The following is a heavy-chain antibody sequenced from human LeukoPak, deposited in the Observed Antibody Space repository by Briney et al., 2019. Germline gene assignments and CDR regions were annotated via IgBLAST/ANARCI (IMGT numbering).Heavy chain of an antibody. CDR3: ARSLMTLSDAFDI. J-gene: IGHJ3*02. CDR1: GASFNNYS. V-gene: IGHV4-59*08. Sequence: SETLSLTCTVSGASFNNYSCHWIRQPPGKGLEWIGYMYYSGSTYYNPSLKSRVTISVDTSKNQFSLKLSSVTAADTAVYYCARSLMTLSDAFDIWGQGTMVTVSS. D-gene: IGHD2/OR15-2a*01. CDR2: MYYSGST.